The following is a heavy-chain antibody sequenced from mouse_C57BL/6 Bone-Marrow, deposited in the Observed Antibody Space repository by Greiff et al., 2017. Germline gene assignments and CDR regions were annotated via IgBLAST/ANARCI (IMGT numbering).Heavy chain of an antibody. CDR1: GFTFSSYG. Sequence: EVKLMESGGDLVKPGGSLKLSCAASGFTFSSYGMSWVRQTPDKRLEWVATISSGGSYTYDPDSVKGRFTISRDNAKNTLYLQMSSLKSEDTAMYYCARHLDWDLCYAMDYWGQGTSVTVSA. V-gene: IGHV5-6*01. CDR3: ARHLDWDLCYAMDY. D-gene: IGHD4-1*01. J-gene: IGHJ4*01. CDR2: ISSGGSYT.